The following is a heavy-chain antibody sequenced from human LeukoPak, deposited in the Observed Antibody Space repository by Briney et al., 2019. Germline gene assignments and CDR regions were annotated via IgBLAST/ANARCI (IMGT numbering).Heavy chain of an antibody. CDR2: ISGSGGST. CDR3: AKLSSSGWYMSAFDI. J-gene: IGHJ3*02. CDR1: GFTFSSYA. V-gene: IGHV3-23*01. D-gene: IGHD6-19*01. Sequence: PGGSLRLSCAASGFTFSSYAMSWVRQAPGKGLEWVSAISGSGGSTYYADSVKGRFTISRDNSKNTLYLQMNGLRAEDTAVYYCAKLSSSGWYMSAFDIWGQGTMVTVSS.